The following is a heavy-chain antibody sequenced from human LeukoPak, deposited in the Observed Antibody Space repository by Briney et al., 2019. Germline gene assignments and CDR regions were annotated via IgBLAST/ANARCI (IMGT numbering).Heavy chain of an antibody. CDR1: GYTFTSYA. CDR3: ARAEIPGRFQNYYGMDV. D-gene: IGHD2-2*01. Sequence: GASVKVSCKASGYTFTSYAMHWVRQTPGQRLEWMGWINAGNGNTKYSQKFQGRVTIPRDTSASTAYMELSSLRSEDTAVYYCARAEIPGRFQNYYGMDVWGQGTTVTVSS. J-gene: IGHJ6*02. V-gene: IGHV1-3*01. CDR2: INAGNGNT.